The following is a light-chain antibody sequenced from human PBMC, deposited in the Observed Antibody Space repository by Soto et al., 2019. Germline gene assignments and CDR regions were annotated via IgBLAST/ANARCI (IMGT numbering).Light chain of an antibody. CDR1: QGISRW. J-gene: IGKJ5*01. CDR3: QQYNSYHT. CDR2: DAS. V-gene: IGKV1-5*01. Sequence: DIQMTQSPSTLSASVGDRFTITCRASQGISRWLARYHQKPGKAPKALVYDASTLRSGVPSRLSGSGSGTEFPLPISSLQPDDFATYYCQQYNSYHTFGQGTRVENK.